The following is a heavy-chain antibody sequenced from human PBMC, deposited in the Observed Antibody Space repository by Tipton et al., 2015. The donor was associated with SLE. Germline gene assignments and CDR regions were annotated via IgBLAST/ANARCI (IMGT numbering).Heavy chain of an antibody. V-gene: IGHV4-61*02. CDR3: ARHFYNIGWNHFDN. Sequence: TLSLTCTVSGGSISSADYYWNWIRQPAGKGLEWIGRIYSSGDTNYNPSLRSRATISGDTSKNQFSLRLNSVAAADTAVYYCARHFYNIGWNHFDNWGPGTLVTVSS. CDR2: IYSSGDT. J-gene: IGHJ4*02. CDR1: GGSISSADYY. D-gene: IGHD6-19*01.